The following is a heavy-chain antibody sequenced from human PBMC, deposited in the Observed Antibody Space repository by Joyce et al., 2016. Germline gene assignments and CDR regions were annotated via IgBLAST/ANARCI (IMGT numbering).Heavy chain of an antibody. V-gene: IGHV3-7*04. CDR2: IKGDGTEI. CDR3: VRVISSTDSY. D-gene: IGHD1-1*01. J-gene: IGHJ4*02. CDR1: GFTFSTYW. Sequence: EVQLVESGGGVVQPGGSLRLSCAASGFTFSTYWMHWIRQAPGKGLGWVANIKGDGTEIYYVDSVKGRFTISRDNDKKSLYLQMHSLRAEDAAVYYCVRVISSTDSYWGQGTLVTVSS.